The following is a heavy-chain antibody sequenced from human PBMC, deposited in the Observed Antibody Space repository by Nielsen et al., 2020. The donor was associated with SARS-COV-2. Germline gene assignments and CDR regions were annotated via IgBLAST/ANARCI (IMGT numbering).Heavy chain of an antibody. CDR1: GFTFSSYA. Sequence: GESLKISCAASGFTFSSYAMSWVRQAPGKGLEWVSAISGSGGSTYYADSVKGRFTISRDNSKNTLYLQMNSLRAEDTAVYYCAKSGATVTVYDFDYWGQGTLVTVSS. D-gene: IGHD4-17*01. V-gene: IGHV3-23*01. CDR2: ISGSGGST. J-gene: IGHJ4*02. CDR3: AKSGATVTVYDFDY.